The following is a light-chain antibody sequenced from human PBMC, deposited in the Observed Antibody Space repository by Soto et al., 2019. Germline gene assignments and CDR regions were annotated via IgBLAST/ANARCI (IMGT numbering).Light chain of an antibody. CDR2: DVS. V-gene: IGLV2-11*01. J-gene: IGLJ3*02. Sequence: QSALTQPRSVSGSPGQSVTISCTGTSSDVGDYDYVSWYQQHPGNAPKLMIYDVSQRPSGVPDRFSGYKAGNTASLTISGLQAEDDTDYYGGSYAGSYIWVFGGGTKLTVL. CDR3: GSYAGSYIWV. CDR1: SSDVGDYDY.